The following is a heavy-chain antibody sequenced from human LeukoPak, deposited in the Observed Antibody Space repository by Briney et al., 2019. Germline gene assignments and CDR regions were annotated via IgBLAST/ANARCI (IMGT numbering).Heavy chain of an antibody. D-gene: IGHD3-22*01. CDR3: AREDYYDSLDAFDI. CDR2: ISYDGSNK. J-gene: IGHJ3*02. V-gene: IGHV3-30-3*01. Sequence: GGSLRLSCAASGFTFSSYAMHWVRQAPGKGLEWVAVISYDGSNKYYADSVKGRFTISRDNSKNALYLQMNSLRAEDTAVYYCAREDYYDSLDAFDIWGQGTMVTVSS. CDR1: GFTFSSYA.